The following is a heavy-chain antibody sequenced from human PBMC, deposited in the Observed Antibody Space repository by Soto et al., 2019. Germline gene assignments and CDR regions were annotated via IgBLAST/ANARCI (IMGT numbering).Heavy chain of an antibody. CDR3: ERVYCDY. Sequence: EVQLVESGGGLIQPGGSLRLSCAASGFTVSSNYMSCVRQAPGKGLEWVSVIYSGGSAYYEDSVKGRFTISRDNSKNTLYLPMNSMSAEDTAVEYGERVYCDYWGQGTLVTVSS. V-gene: IGHV3-53*01. CDR2: IYSGGSA. CDR1: GFTVSSNY. J-gene: IGHJ4*02.